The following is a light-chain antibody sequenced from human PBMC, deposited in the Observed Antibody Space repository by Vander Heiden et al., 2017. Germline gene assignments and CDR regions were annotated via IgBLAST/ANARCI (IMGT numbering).Light chain of an antibody. CDR1: NIGSKS. CDR2: DDS. V-gene: IGLV3-21*02. J-gene: IGLJ3*02. Sequence: SYVLTQPPSVSVAPGQTARITCGGNNIGSKSVHWYQQTPGQAPVLVVYDDSDRHSGIPERFSGSNSGNTATLTISRVEAGDEADYYCQVWDSSSDLWVFGGGTKLTVL. CDR3: QVWDSSSDLWV.